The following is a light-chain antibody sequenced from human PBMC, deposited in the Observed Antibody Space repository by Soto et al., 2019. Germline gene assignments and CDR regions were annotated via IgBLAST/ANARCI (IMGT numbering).Light chain of an antibody. Sequence: DIQMTQSPSSLSAXVGXRVTXTCQASQNINNYLNWYQQKPGRAPKLLIYDASNLEAGVPSRFRGSGSGTDFTFTISRLQPEDIATYYCQQYENLPTFGQGTRLEIK. V-gene: IGKV1-33*01. CDR2: DAS. CDR3: QQYENLPT. J-gene: IGKJ5*01. CDR1: QNINNY.